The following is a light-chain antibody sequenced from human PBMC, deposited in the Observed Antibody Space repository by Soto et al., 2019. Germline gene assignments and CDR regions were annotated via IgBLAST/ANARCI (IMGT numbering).Light chain of an antibody. CDR1: QNINSN. CDR2: GAS. Sequence: EILMTQSPPTLSVSPGEGATLSCRASQNINSNLAWYQQRPGQAPRVLIYGASSRASGIPARFSGSGSGTDFTLTINSLEPDDFAVYYCQQYKNWPPLTFGGGTKVESK. CDR3: QQYKNWPPLT. V-gene: IGKV3-15*01. J-gene: IGKJ4*01.